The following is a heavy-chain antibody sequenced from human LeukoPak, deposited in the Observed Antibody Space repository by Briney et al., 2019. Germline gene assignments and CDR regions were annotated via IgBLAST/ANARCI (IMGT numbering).Heavy chain of an antibody. Sequence: PGGSLRLSCAASGFTFSSYAMSWVRQAPGKGLEWVSAVSGSAGSTYYADSVKGRFTISRDNSKNTLYLQMNSLRAEDTAVYYCARDRGYGSGSFDYWGQGTLVTVSS. J-gene: IGHJ4*02. CDR3: ARDRGYGSGSFDY. V-gene: IGHV3-23*01. CDR2: VSGSAGST. D-gene: IGHD3-10*01. CDR1: GFTFSSYA.